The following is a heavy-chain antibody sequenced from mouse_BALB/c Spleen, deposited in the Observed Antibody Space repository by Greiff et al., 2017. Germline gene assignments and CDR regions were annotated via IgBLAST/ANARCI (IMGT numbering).Heavy chain of an antibody. CDR2: IYPSDSYT. Sequence: VQLQQPGAELVRPGASVTLSCKASGYTFTSYWINWVKQRPGQGLEWIGNIYPSDSYTNYNQKFKDKATLTVDKSSSTAYMQLSSPTSEDSAVYYCTSSTYYAMDYWGQGTSVTVSS. D-gene: IGHD2-1*01. V-gene: IGHV1-69*02. CDR3: TSSTYYAMDY. CDR1: GYTFTSYW. J-gene: IGHJ4*01.